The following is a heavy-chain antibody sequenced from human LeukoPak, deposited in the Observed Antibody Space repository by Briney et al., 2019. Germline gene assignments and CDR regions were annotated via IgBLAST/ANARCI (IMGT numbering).Heavy chain of an antibody. Sequence: PSQTLSLTCTVSGVSISSGDYYWSWIRQPPGKGLEWIGYIYYSGSTYYNPSLKSRVTISVDTSKNQFSLKLSSVTAADTAVYYCARHDDTVGATSVDYWGQGTLVTVSS. D-gene: IGHD1-26*01. CDR3: ARHDDTVGATSVDY. V-gene: IGHV4-30-4*01. CDR2: IYYSGST. CDR1: GVSISSGDYY. J-gene: IGHJ4*02.